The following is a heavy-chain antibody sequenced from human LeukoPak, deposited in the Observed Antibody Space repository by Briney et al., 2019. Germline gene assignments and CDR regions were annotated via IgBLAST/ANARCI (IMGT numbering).Heavy chain of an antibody. V-gene: IGHV3-74*01. CDR2: IDSDGNIT. J-gene: IGHJ4*02. CDR1: GFTFSSYY. D-gene: IGHD3-22*01. Sequence: GGTLTLSCAASGFTFSSYYIHWVRQAPGKGLVWVSRIDSDGNITTYADSVKGRFTISRDNAKTTLYLQMNSLRAEDTAVYYCARISYDSSGYYDYWGQGTLVTVSS. CDR3: ARISYDSSGYYDY.